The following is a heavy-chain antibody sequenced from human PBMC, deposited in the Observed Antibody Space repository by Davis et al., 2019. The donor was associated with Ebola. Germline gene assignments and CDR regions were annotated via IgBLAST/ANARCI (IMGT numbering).Heavy chain of an antibody. CDR3: ARDQVAGTYYYGMDV. J-gene: IGHJ6*02. V-gene: IGHV3-21*01. CDR1: GFTFSSYS. Sequence: GESLKISCAASGFTFSSYSMNWVRQAPGTGLEWVSSISSSSSYIYYADSVKGRFTISRDNSKNTLYLQMNSLRAEDTAVYYCARDQVAGTYYYGMDVWGQGTTVTVSS. CDR2: ISSSSSYI. D-gene: IGHD6-19*01.